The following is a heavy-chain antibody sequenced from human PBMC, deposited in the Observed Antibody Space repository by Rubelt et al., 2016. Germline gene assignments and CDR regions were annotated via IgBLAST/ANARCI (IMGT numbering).Heavy chain of an antibody. Sequence: QVQLQESGPGLVKPSETLSLTCSVSGGSISSYYWSWIRQPPGKGLEWIGYIYYSGSTNYNPSLKSRVTISVDTSKNQFSLKLSSVTAADTAVYYCARGYYYGSGSYFPFHYWGQGTLVTVSS. CDR2: IYYSGST. D-gene: IGHD3-10*01. V-gene: IGHV4-59*08. CDR1: GGSISSYY. J-gene: IGHJ4*02. CDR3: ARGYYYGSGSYFPFHY.